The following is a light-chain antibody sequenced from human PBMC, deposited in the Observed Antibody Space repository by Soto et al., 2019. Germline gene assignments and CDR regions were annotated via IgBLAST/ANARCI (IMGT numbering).Light chain of an antibody. CDR2: DTS. J-gene: IGKJ1*01. Sequence: EIVMTQSPATLSVSPGERATLSFRASQSVSSNLAWYQQKPGQAPRLLIYDTSARAAGIPARFSGSGSATEFTLTISCLQSEDFATYYCQQYYSYPWTFGQGTKVDIK. CDR1: QSVSSN. V-gene: IGKV3-15*01. CDR3: QQYYSYPWT.